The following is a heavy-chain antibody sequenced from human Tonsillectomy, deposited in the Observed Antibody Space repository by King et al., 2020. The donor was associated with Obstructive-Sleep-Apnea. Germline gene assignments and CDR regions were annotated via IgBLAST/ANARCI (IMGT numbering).Heavy chain of an antibody. J-gene: IGHJ4*02. CDR3: ARDFPYEDYTGAYYFVY. Sequence: EVQLVESGGGLGKPGGSLRLSCAASGFSFSTYTMNWVRQAPGKGLEWVSSISSNSVYRHYADSVKGRFTISRDNAKNSLYLQMNSLRAEDTAVYYCARDFPYEDYTGAYYFVYWGQGTLATVSS. V-gene: IGHV3-21*01. CDR1: GFSFSTYT. CDR2: ISSNSVYR. D-gene: IGHD2-2*02.